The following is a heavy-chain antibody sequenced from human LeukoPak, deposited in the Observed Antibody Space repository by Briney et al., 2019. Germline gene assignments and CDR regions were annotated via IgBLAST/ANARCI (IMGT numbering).Heavy chain of an antibody. CDR2: IYSGGST. Sequence: GGSLRLSCAASGFTFSSYAMHWVRQAPGKGLEWVSVIYSGGSTYYADSVKGRFTISRDNSKNTLYLQMNSLRAEDTAVYYCATEGGYSGYVDYWGQGTLVTVSS. CDR1: GFTFSSYA. CDR3: ATEGGYSGYVDY. V-gene: IGHV3-53*01. J-gene: IGHJ4*02. D-gene: IGHD5-12*01.